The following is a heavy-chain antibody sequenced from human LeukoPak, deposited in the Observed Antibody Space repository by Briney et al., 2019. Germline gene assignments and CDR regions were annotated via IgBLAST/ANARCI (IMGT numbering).Heavy chain of an antibody. Sequence: SETLSLTCTVSGGSISSYYWSWIRQPPGKGLEWIGYIYYSGSTNYNPSLKSRVTISVDTSKNQFSLKLSSVTAADTAVYYCASLQLWGPFDYWGQGTLVTVSS. CDR2: IYYSGST. J-gene: IGHJ4*02. CDR3: ASLQLWGPFDY. D-gene: IGHD5-18*01. CDR1: GGSISSYY. V-gene: IGHV4-59*01.